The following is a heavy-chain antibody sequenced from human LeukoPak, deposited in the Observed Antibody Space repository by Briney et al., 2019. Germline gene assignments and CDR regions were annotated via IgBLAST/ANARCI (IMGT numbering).Heavy chain of an antibody. D-gene: IGHD3-3*02. CDR2: FHPEEDEK. Sequence: ASVKVSCKVSGYDLIGLSMHWVRQTPGKGLEWLGGFHPEEDEKVYAPKFQGGVIMTEDTSTDTAYMEMHSLTSDDTAVYYCTPVLTISGVLHPFDYWGHGTVVTVSA. CDR3: TPVLTISGVLHPFDY. J-gene: IGHJ4*01. V-gene: IGHV1-24*01. CDR1: GYDLIGLS.